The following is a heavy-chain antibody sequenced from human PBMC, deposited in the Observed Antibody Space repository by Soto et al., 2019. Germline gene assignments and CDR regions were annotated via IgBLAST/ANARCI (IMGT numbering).Heavy chain of an antibody. J-gene: IGHJ4*02. Sequence: SETLSLTCAVYGGSFSGYYWSWIRQPPGKGLEWIGEINHSGSTNYNPSLKSRVTISVDTSKNQFSLKLSSVTAADTAVYYCARGLTHWVYWGQGTLVTVSS. CDR3: ARGLTHWVY. CDR2: INHSGST. CDR1: GGSFSGYY. V-gene: IGHV4-34*01. D-gene: IGHD3-16*01.